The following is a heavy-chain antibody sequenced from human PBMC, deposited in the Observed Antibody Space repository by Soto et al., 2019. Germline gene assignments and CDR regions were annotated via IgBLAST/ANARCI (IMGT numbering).Heavy chain of an antibody. V-gene: IGHV1-18*01. CDR2: ISAYNGNT. Sequence: GASVKVSCKASGYTFTSYGISWVRQAPGQGLERMGWISAYNGNTNYAQKLQGRVTMTTDTSTSTAYMELRSLRSDDRAVYYCVRCDYELTTDYDHYGMDVWGQGTTVTVSS. J-gene: IGHJ6*02. D-gene: IGHD4-17*01. CDR3: VRCDYELTTDYDHYGMDV. CDR1: GYTFTSYG.